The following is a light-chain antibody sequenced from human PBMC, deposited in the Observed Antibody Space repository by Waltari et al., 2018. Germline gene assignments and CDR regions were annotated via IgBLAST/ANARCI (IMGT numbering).Light chain of an antibody. J-gene: IGLJ3*02. CDR3: QSYDTNNRV. V-gene: IGLV6-57*04. CDR1: SGSIDSKY. CDR2: EEK. Sequence: NFMLTQPHSVSGSPGETVTISCTRSSGSIDSKYVQCYQQRPSSAPTTVIYEEKQRPFGVPYRFSGSIDSSSNAASLTISGLKTEDEAEFYCQSYDTNNRVFGGGTMLTVL.